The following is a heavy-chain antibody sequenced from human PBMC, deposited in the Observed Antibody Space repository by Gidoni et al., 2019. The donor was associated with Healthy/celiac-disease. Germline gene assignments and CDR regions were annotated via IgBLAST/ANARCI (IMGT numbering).Heavy chain of an antibody. CDR2: IYYSGST. Sequence: QLHLQESGPGLVKPSETLSLTCTVSGGSISSSSYYWGWMRQPPGKGLEWMGRIYYSGSTYYNPSLKSRVTISVDTSKNQFSLKLSSVTAADTAVYYCARDPRDYVWGSYRLDAFDIWGQGTMVTVSS. J-gene: IGHJ3*02. V-gene: IGHV4-39*07. CDR1: GGSISSSSYY. CDR3: ARDPRDYVWGSYRLDAFDI. D-gene: IGHD3-16*02.